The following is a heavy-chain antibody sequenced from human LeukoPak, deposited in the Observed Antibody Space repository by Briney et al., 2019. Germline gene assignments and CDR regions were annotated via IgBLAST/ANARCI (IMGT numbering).Heavy chain of an antibody. CDR2: MNPNSGNT. CDR3: ARVGRDGYNYYFDY. J-gene: IGHJ4*02. V-gene: IGHV1-8*03. Sequence: VASVKVSCKASGYTFTSYDINWVRQATGQGLEWMGWMNPNSGNTGYAQKFQGRVTITRNTSISTAYMELSSLRSEDTAVYYCARVGRDGYNYYFDYWGQGTLGTVSS. CDR1: GYTFTSYD. D-gene: IGHD5-24*01.